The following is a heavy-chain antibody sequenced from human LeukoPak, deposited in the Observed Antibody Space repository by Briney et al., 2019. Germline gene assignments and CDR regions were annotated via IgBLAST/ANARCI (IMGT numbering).Heavy chain of an antibody. D-gene: IGHD1-14*01. CDR1: GFTFRSYW. V-gene: IGHV3-7*01. CDR2: INQGGSVQ. CDR3: ATETNGRHYDY. J-gene: IGHJ4*02. Sequence: PGGSLRLSCAASGFTFRSYWMSWVRQAPGKGLEWVANINQGGSVQYYMDSVKGRFTISRDNANNFLYLQMNSLRAEDTAVYYCATETNGRHYDYWGQGTLLTVSS.